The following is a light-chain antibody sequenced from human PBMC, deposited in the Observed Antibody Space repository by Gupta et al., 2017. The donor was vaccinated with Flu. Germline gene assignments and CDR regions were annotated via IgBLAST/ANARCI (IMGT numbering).Light chain of an antibody. V-gene: IGLV3-19*01. CDR1: SLRSYY. J-gene: IGLJ2*01. CDR3: NSRDSSGNHPVV. Sequence: SSELTQHPALSLAWGQTVRITCQGDSLRSYYASWYQQKPGQAPVLVIYGKNNRPSGIPDRFSGSSSGNTASLTITGAQAEDEADYYCNSRDSSGNHPVVFGGGTKLTVL. CDR2: GKN.